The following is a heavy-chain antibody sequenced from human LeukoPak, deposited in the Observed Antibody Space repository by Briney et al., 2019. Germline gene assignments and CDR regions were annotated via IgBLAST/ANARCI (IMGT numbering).Heavy chain of an antibody. J-gene: IGHJ4*02. CDR3: ARDDSNVVGATNAYFDY. D-gene: IGHD1-26*01. Sequence: GGSLRLSCAASGFTFSSYGMPWVRQAPGKGLEWVSSISSSSSYIYYADSVKGRFTISRDNAKNSLYLQMNSLRAEDTAVYYCARDDSNVVGATNAYFDYWGQGTLVTVSS. CDR1: GFTFSSYG. V-gene: IGHV3-21*01. CDR2: ISSSSSYI.